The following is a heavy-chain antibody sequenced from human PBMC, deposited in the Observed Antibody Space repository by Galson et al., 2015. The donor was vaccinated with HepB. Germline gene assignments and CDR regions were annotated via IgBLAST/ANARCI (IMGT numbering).Heavy chain of an antibody. V-gene: IGHV1-2*04. J-gene: IGHJ4*02. D-gene: IGHD2-15*01. CDR3: ARSLRVVVLEFDY. CDR2: INPNSGGT. CDR1: GYTFTGYY. Sequence: SVKVSCKASGYTFTGYYMHWVRQAPGQGLEWMGWINPNSGGTNYAQKFQGWVTMTRDTSISTAYMELSRLRSDDTAVYYCARSLRVVVLEFDYWGQGTLVTVSS.